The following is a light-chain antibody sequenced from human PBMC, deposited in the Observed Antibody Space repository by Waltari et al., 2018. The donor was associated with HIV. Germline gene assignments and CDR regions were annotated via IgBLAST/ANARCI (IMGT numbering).Light chain of an antibody. Sequence: IQLTQSPSFLSASVGDRVTITCRASQGISSSLDWYQQKPGKAPKLLIYAASNLQSGVPSRFSASGSGTEFTLTITSLQPEDFATYFCQELDSYPLTFGGGTKVDIK. J-gene: IGKJ4*01. CDR2: AAS. CDR3: QELDSYPLT. V-gene: IGKV1-9*01. CDR1: QGISSS.